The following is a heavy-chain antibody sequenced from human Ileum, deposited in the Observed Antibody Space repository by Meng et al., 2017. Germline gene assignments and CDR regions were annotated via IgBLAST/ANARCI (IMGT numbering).Heavy chain of an antibody. Sequence: LGGSGGGLVQPGGSLRLSCAASGLTVSSNYMSWVRQAPGKGLEWLSIIHSGGTTYYADSVKGRFTISRDNSKNTVHLQMNSLRTEDTAVYYCARDPGYGDPRDYWGQGTLVTVSS. V-gene: IGHV3-66*02. CDR2: IHSGGTT. CDR3: ARDPGYGDPRDY. J-gene: IGHJ4*02. D-gene: IGHD4-17*01. CDR1: GLTVSSNY.